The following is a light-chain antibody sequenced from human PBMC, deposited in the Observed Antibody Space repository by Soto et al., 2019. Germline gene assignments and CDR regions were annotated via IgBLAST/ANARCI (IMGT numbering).Light chain of an antibody. CDR3: SSYTSSSTYV. CDR1: SSDVGGSNG. J-gene: IGLJ1*01. CDR2: DVS. Sequence: QSALTQPPSVSGSPGQSVAISCTGTSSDVGGSNGVSWFQQPPGTAPKLMIYDVSNRPSGVPDRFSGSKPGNTASLTISGLQAEDEGDYYCSSYTSSSTYVFGTGTKVTVL. V-gene: IGLV2-18*02.